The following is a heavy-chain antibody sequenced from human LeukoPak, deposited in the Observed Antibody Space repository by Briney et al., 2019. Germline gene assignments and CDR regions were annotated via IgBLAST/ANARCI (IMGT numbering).Heavy chain of an antibody. CDR1: GGTFSSYA. V-gene: IGHV1-69*13. Sequence: GASVKVSCKASGGTFSSYAISWVRQAPGQGLEWMGGNIPIFGTANYAQKFQGRVTITADESTSTAYMELSSLRSEDTAVYYCARSRYDILTGYASRNYYYYYGMDVWGQGTTVTVSS. D-gene: IGHD3-9*01. J-gene: IGHJ6*02. CDR3: ARSRYDILTGYASRNYYYYYGMDV. CDR2: NIPIFGTA.